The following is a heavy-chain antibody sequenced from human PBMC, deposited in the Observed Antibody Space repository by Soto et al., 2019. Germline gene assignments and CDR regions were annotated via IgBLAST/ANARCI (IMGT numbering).Heavy chain of an antibody. CDR2: INHSGST. CDR3: ARDHDYGDYHGDY. J-gene: IGHJ4*02. D-gene: IGHD4-17*01. Sequence: SETLSLTCAVYGGSFSGYYWSWIRQPPGKGLEWIGEINHSGSTNYNPSLKSRVTISVDTSKNQFSLKLSSVTAADTAVYYCARDHDYGDYHGDYWGQGTLVTVSS. V-gene: IGHV4-34*01. CDR1: GGSFSGYY.